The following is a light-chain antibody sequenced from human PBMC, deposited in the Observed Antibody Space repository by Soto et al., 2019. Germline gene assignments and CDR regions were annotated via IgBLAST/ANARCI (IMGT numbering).Light chain of an antibody. V-gene: IGKV3-20*01. Sequence: EIVLTQSPGTLSLSPGERATLSCRASQSVGNNNLAWYQQKPGQAPRLPIYGASSRATGIPYRFSGSGSGTDFTLTISRLEPEDFAVYYCQQYANSPRTFGGGTKVEIK. J-gene: IGKJ4*01. CDR1: QSVGNNN. CDR3: QQYANSPRT. CDR2: GAS.